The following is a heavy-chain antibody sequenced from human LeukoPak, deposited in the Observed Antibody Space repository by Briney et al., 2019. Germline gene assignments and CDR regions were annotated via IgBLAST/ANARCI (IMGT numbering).Heavy chain of an antibody. CDR3: ARHPFQYPFDH. V-gene: IGHV4-59*08. Sequence: SETLSLTCTVSGASVSSDYWSWIRQPPGKGLEWIGYIYHSGHTMSNPSLKSRVSLSLDTSNNQFSLKLSSVTAADTAVYYCARHPFQYPFDHWGQGTVVSVSS. CDR1: GASVSSDY. D-gene: IGHD4-4*01. J-gene: IGHJ5*02. CDR2: IYHSGHT.